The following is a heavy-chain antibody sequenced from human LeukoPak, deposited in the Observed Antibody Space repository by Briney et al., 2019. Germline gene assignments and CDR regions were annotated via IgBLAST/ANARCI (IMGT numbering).Heavy chain of an antibody. V-gene: IGHV4-4*07. D-gene: IGHD2-2*01. J-gene: IGHJ4*02. Sequence: SETLSLTCTVSGASISSYYWSWIRQPAGKGLEWIGRIYTSGSTNYNPSLKSRVTMSVDTSKNQFSLKLSSVTAADTAVYYCARGYCSSTSCRNYFDYWGQGTLVTVSS. CDR1: GASISSYY. CDR3: ARGYCSSTSCRNYFDY. CDR2: IYTSGST.